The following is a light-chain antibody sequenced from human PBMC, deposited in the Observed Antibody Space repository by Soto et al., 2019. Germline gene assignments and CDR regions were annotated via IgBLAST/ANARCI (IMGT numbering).Light chain of an antibody. CDR2: GAS. Sequence: EIVLTQSPGTLSLSPGERATLSCRASQSVSSSYLAWYQQKPGQAPRLLIYGASSRATGIPDRFSGSGSGTAFTLTISSLAPEDFAAYYCQQYGSSPTFGQGTKVEIK. J-gene: IGKJ1*01. CDR3: QQYGSSPT. V-gene: IGKV3-20*01. CDR1: QSVSSSY.